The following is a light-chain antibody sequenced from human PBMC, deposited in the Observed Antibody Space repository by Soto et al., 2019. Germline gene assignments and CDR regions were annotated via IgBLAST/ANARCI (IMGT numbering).Light chain of an antibody. V-gene: IGKV1-33*01. CDR3: QQYDNLPLT. Sequence: DIQMTQSPSSLSASVGDRVTITCQASQDISNYLNWYQQKPGKAPKLLIYDASNLETGAQSRFSGSGSGKDFTFTISSLQPEDIATSYCQQYDNLPLTFGGGTKVELK. CDR2: DAS. J-gene: IGKJ4*01. CDR1: QDISNY.